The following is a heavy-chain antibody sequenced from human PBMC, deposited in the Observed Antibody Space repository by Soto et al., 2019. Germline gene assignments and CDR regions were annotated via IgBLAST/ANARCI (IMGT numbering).Heavy chain of an antibody. CDR3: ARDVIYDYGSGSLPGMDV. D-gene: IGHD3-10*01. J-gene: IGHJ6*02. CDR2: IYYSGST. CDR1: GGSISSGGYY. V-gene: IGHV4-31*03. Sequence: QVQLQESGPGLVKPSQTLSLTCTVSGGSISSGGYYWSWIRQHPGKGLEWIGYIYYSGSTYYNPSLKCRVTLSVDTSKIQFSLKLSSVAAADTAVYYCARDVIYDYGSGSLPGMDVWGQGTTVTVSS.